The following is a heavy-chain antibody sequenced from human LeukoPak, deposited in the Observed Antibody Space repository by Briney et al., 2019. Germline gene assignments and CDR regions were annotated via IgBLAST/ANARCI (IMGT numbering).Heavy chain of an antibody. Sequence: GGSLRLSCAASGFTFSNYWMTWVRQAPGKGLEWVADVKQDGSEKLYVKSVRGRFTVSRDNAKMSLFLQLNSLRAEDTAVYYCARDNGVVHGVYYMDVWGKGTTVTVS. D-gene: IGHD3-3*01. J-gene: IGHJ6*03. CDR2: VKQDGSEK. CDR1: GFTFSNYW. CDR3: ARDNGVVHGVYYMDV. V-gene: IGHV3-7*01.